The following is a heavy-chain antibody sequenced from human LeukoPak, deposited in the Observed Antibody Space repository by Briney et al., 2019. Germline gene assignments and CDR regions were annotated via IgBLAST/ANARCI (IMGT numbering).Heavy chain of an antibody. Sequence: PGGSLRLSCAASGFIFNYYGMHWVRQAPGKGLEWVAFIRYDGSNKYYADFVKGRFTISRDNSKNTLYLQMNSLRAEDTAVYYCAKDNLWFGEGDPGGRYFDYWGQGTLVTVSS. V-gene: IGHV3-30*02. CDR2: IRYDGSNK. J-gene: IGHJ4*02. D-gene: IGHD3-10*01. CDR3: AKDNLWFGEGDPGGRYFDY. CDR1: GFIFNYYG.